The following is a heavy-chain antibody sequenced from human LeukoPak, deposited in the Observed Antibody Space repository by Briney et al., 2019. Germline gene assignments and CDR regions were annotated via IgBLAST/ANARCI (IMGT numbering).Heavy chain of an antibody. CDR2: ISGDGGST. J-gene: IGHJ4*02. CDR3: AKDISPDYYDSSGYYYDLDY. Sequence: GGSLRLSCAASGFTFDDYAMHWVRQAPGKGLEWVSLISGDGGSTYYADSVKGRFTISRDNSKNSLYLQMNSLRTEDTALYYCAKDISPDYYDSSGYYYDLDYWGQGTLVTVSS. CDR1: GFTFDDYA. V-gene: IGHV3-43*02. D-gene: IGHD3-22*01.